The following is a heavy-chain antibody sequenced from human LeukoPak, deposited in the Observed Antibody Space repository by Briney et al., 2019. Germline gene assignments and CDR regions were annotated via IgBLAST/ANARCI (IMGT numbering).Heavy chain of an antibody. Sequence: GGSLRLSCVASGSTFSSYAMTWVRQAPGKGLEWVSAISGSGGSTYYPDSVKGRFTISRDNSKNTLYLQMDSLRAEDTAVYYCAKVGYSVAASGKVDYWGQGTLVTVSS. CDR1: GSTFSSYA. V-gene: IGHV3-23*01. J-gene: IGHJ4*02. CDR2: ISGSGGST. D-gene: IGHD6-13*01. CDR3: AKVGYSVAASGKVDY.